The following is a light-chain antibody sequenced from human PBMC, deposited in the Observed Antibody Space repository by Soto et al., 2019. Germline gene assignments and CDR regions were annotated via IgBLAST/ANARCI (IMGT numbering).Light chain of an antibody. Sequence: DVVMTQTPLSTPVPLGQPASISCRSSQSLERSDGNTYLNWLHQRPGQPPRLLIYKVSHRFSGVPDRFSGSGAGTDFTLKISRVEAEDVGIYYCMQATHYRPYTFGPGTKLEIK. CDR3: MQATHYRPYT. CDR1: QSLERSDGNTY. CDR2: KVS. J-gene: IGKJ2*01. V-gene: IGKV2-24*01.